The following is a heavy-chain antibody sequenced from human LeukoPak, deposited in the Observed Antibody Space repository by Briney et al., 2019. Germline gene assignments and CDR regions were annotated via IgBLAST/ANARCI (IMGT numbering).Heavy chain of an antibody. V-gene: IGHV3-7*01. CDR3: ARDFGIAVAGFDY. CDR2: IKQDGSAK. CDR1: GFTFSSYW. D-gene: IGHD6-19*01. J-gene: IGHJ4*02. Sequence: GGSLRLSRAASGFTFSSYWMSWVRQAPGKGLEWVANIKQDGSAKNYGDSVKGRFTISRDNAKNSLYLQMNSLRAEDTAVYYCARDFGIAVAGFDYWGQGTLVTVSS.